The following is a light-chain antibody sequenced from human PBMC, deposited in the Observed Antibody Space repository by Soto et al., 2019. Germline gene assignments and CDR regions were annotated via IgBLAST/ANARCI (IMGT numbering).Light chain of an antibody. CDR1: QSVGSN. CDR3: QQYGSSPTT. V-gene: IGKV3-15*01. Sequence: EIVMTQSPATLSVSPGERVTLSCRARQSVGSNLAWYQQKPGQAPRLLIYGASTRATGIPARFSGSGSGTDFTLTISRLEPEDSAVYHCQQYGSSPTTFGQGTKVDIK. CDR2: GAS. J-gene: IGKJ1*01.